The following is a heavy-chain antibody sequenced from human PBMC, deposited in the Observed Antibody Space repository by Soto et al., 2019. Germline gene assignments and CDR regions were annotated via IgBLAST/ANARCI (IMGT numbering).Heavy chain of an antibody. CDR2: IKQDGSEK. CDR3: ARDSSGWYGWDAFDI. CDR1: GFTFSSYW. Sequence: QPGGSLRLSCAASGFTFSSYWMSWVRQAPGKGLEWVANIKQDGSEKYQVDSVKGRFTISRDNAKNSLYLQVNSLRAEDTAVYYCARDSSGWYGWDAFDIWGQGTMVTVSS. V-gene: IGHV3-7*03. J-gene: IGHJ3*02. D-gene: IGHD6-19*01.